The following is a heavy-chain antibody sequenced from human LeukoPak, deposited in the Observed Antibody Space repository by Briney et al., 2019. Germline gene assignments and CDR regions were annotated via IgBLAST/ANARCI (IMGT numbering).Heavy chain of an antibody. CDR3: ASIRGTFGY. V-gene: IGHV3-72*01. CDR1: GFTFSDHF. J-gene: IGHJ4*02. CDR2: TRNKANSYIT. D-gene: IGHD1-26*01. Sequence: GGSLRLSCAASGFTFSDHFLDWVRQAPGKGLEWVGRTRNKANSYITEYAASVKGRFTISRDDSKNSLYLQMSSLKTDDTAMYYCASIRGTFGYWGQGTLVAVSS.